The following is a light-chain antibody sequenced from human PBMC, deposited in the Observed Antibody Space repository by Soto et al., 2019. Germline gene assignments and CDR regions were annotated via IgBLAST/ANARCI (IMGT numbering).Light chain of an antibody. Sequence: QSVLTQPASVSGSPGQSITLSCTGTSSDVGTYNLVSWYQQHPGKAPKLMIYEVSKRPSGVSNRFSGSKSGNTASLTISGLQAEDEADYYCCSYAGSSTVFGGGTQLTVL. CDR3: CSYAGSSTV. V-gene: IGLV2-23*02. CDR1: SSDVGTYNL. J-gene: IGLJ7*01. CDR2: EVS.